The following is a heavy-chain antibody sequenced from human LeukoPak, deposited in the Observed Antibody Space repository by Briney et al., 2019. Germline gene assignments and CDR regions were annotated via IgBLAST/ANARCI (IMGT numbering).Heavy chain of an antibody. CDR2: IYYSGST. J-gene: IGHJ4*02. D-gene: IGHD4-17*01. Sequence: SETLSLTCTVSGGSISSYYWSWIRQPPGKGLEWIGYIYYSGSTNYNPSLKSRVTISVDTSKNQFSLKLSSVTAAHTAVYFCAGHYDYGDYLSFDYWGQGTLVTVSS. CDR3: AGHYDYGDYLSFDY. V-gene: IGHV4-59*01. CDR1: GGSISSYY.